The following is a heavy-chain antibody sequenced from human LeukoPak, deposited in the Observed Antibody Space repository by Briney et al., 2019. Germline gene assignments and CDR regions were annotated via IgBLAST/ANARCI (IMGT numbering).Heavy chain of an antibody. Sequence: GSLRLSCAASGFTFRNSAMSWVRQAPGKGLEWVAAISGSGGNTYYADSVKGRFTISRDNSKTTLYLQMNSLRGDDTAVYYCVKHSSSWYWFDPWGQGTLVTVSS. CDR3: VKHSSSWYWFDP. V-gene: IGHV3-23*01. J-gene: IGHJ5*02. CDR1: GFTFRNSA. CDR2: ISGSGGNT. D-gene: IGHD6-13*01.